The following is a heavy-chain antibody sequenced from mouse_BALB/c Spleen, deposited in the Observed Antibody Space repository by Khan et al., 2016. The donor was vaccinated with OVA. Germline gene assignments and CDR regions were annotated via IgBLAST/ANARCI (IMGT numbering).Heavy chain of an antibody. CDR1: GFSFSSFG. V-gene: IGHV5-17*02. CDR2: ISSDSYTI. Sequence: EVELVESGGGSVQPGGSRKLSCAASGFSFSSFGMHWVRQAPEKGLEWVAYISSDSYTIYYADTVKGRFTISRDNPKNTLFLQMTSLRSEHTAMYYCARANWAWFAYWGQGTLVTVSA. D-gene: IGHD4-1*01. J-gene: IGHJ3*01. CDR3: ARANWAWFAY.